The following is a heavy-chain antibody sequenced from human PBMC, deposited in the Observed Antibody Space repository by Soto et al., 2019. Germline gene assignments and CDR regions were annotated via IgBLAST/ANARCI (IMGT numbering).Heavy chain of an antibody. J-gene: IGHJ4*02. V-gene: IGHV3-21*03. CDR2: ISSTTNYI. CDR3: ARGGDTSGSWPRY. D-gene: IGHD3-22*01. Sequence: PGGSLRLSCAASGFTFTRYSMNWVRQAPGKGLEWVASISSTTNYIYYGDSVKGRFTISRDDAKNSMFLEMNSLRAEDTAVYYCARGGDTSGSWPRYWGQGTLVTVSS. CDR1: GFTFTRYS.